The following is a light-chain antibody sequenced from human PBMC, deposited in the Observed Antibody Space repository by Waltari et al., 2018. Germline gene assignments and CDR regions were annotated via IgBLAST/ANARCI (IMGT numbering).Light chain of an antibody. J-gene: IGLJ3*02. CDR3: QSADSSGTSLL. V-gene: IGLV3-25*03. CDR2: KDT. CDR1: LLSNQL. Sequence: SYDLTPPPSVSVSPAQTARITFSGHLLSNQLGYWYQQKPGQAHVMGIYKDTKRASGIPERFFGSSSGTTVTLTITAVQAEDEADYYCQSADSSGTSLLFGGGTKVTVL.